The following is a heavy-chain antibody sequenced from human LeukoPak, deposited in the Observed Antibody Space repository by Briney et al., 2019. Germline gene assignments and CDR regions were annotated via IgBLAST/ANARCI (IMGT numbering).Heavy chain of an antibody. CDR2: ISAYNGNT. D-gene: IGHD1-26*01. V-gene: IGHV1-18*01. CDR3: ARDSVGGGSYFHSSPYNWFDP. J-gene: IGHJ5*02. CDR1: GYTFTSYG. Sequence: GASVKVSCKASGYTFTSYGISWVRQAPGQGLEWMGWISAYNGNTNYVQKLQGRVTMTTDTSTSTAYMELRSLRSDDTAVYYCARDSVGGGSYFHSSPYNWFDPWGQGTLVTVSS.